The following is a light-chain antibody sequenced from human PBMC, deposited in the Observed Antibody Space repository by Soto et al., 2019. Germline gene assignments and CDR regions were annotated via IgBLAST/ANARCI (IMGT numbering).Light chain of an antibody. CDR2: DAS. CDR3: QQRSNRPIT. V-gene: IGKV3-11*01. CDR1: ESVSSY. J-gene: IGKJ5*01. Sequence: EIVLTQSPATLSLSPGERATLSYRASESVSSYLAWYQQKPGQAPRLLIYDASNRATGIPARFSGSGSGTDFTLTISSLEPEDFAVYYCQQRSNRPITFGQGTRLEIK.